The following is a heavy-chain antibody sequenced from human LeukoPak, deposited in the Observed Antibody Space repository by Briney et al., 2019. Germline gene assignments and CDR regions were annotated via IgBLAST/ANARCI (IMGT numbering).Heavy chain of an antibody. CDR2: IYCSGRT. V-gene: IGHV4-59*01. CDR1: GGSISPYY. Sequence: SETLCLTCTVSGGSISPYYWTWVRQSPGKGLEWIGYIYCSGRTSYNPSLKSRVTMSVDTSKNQFSLQLSSVTAADTAVYYCARDGNPWNLDVWGRGTLVTVSS. CDR3: ARDGNPWNLDV. D-gene: IGHD1-14*01. J-gene: IGHJ2*01.